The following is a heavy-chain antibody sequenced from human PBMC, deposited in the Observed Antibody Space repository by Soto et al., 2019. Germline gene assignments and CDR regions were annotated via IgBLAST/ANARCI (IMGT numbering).Heavy chain of an antibody. D-gene: IGHD6-13*01. CDR2: IDPSDSYT. J-gene: IGHJ6*02. CDR3: ASGTIAAVNYYYGMDV. CDR1: GYTFTSYG. Sequence: ASVKVSCKASGYTFTSYGISWVRQVPGKGLEWMGRIDPSDSYTNYSPSFQGHVTISADKSISTAYLQWSSLKASDTAMYYCASGTIAAVNYYYGMDVWGQGTTVTVSS. V-gene: IGHV5-10-1*01.